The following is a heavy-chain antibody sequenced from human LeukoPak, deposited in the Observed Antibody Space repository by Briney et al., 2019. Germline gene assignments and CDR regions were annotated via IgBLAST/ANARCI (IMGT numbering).Heavy chain of an antibody. CDR3: AKDANDLKYVWGSYRSPYYFDY. CDR2: IKQDGSEK. J-gene: IGHJ4*02. D-gene: IGHD3-16*02. V-gene: IGHV3-7*03. CDR1: GFTFSSYW. Sequence: PGGSLRLSCAASGFTFSSYWMSWVRQAPGKGLEWVANIKQDGSEKYYVDSVKGRFTISRDNSKNTLYLQMNSLRAEDTAVYYCAKDANDLKYVWGSYRSPYYFDYWGQGTLVTVSS.